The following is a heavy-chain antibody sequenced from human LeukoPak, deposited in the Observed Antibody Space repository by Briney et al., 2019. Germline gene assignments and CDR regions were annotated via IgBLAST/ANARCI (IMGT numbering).Heavy chain of an antibody. J-gene: IGHJ5*02. CDR1: GYTFTGYY. CDR2: INPNSGGT. V-gene: IGHV1-2*02. CDR3: ARAPYYYGSGSQTGDDWFDP. D-gene: IGHD3-10*01. Sequence: ASVKVPCKASGYTFTGYYMHWVRQAPGQGLEWMGWINPNSGGTNYAQKFQGRVTMTRDTSISTAYMELSRLRSDDTAVYYCARAPYYYGSGSQTGDDWFDPWGQGTLVTVSS.